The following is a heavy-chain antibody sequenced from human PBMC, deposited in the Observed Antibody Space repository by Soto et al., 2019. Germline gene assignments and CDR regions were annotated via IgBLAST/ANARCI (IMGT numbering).Heavy chain of an antibody. D-gene: IGHD3-10*01. V-gene: IGHV3-23*01. Sequence: EVQLLESGGGLVQPGGSLRLSCAASGFTFNNYAMTWVRQARGKGLEWVSAISGGGDTTSYADSVKGRFTVSRDGSKNTLYLQMSSLRAEDTALYYCAKGRGGSGSLTPRVDFWGQGTLVTVSS. J-gene: IGHJ4*02. CDR1: GFTFNNYA. CDR3: AKGRGGSGSLTPRVDF. CDR2: ISGGGDTT.